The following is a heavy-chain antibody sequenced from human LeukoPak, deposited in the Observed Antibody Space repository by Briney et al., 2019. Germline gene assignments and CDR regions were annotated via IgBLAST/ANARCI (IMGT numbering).Heavy chain of an antibody. Sequence: GSLRLSCAASGFTFSSYSMNWVRQAPGKGLEWVSSISSSSSYIYYADSVKVRFTISRDNAKNSLYLQMNSLRAEDTAVYYCARDGYSSSWFDYWGQGTLVTVSS. CDR1: GFTFSSYS. J-gene: IGHJ4*02. V-gene: IGHV3-21*01. CDR3: ARDGYSSSWFDY. D-gene: IGHD6-13*01. CDR2: ISSSSSYI.